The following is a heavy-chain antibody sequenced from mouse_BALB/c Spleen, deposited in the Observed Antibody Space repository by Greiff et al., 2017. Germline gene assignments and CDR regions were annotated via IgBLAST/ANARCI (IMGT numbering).Heavy chain of an antibody. CDR2: ISSGGSYT. V-gene: IGHV5-6*01. D-gene: IGHD2-1*01. CDR1: GFTFSSYG. CDR3: ARGGNSFAY. J-gene: IGHJ3*01. Sequence: EVKLVESGGDLVKPGGSLKLSCAASGFTFSSYGMSWVRQTPDKRLEWVATISSGGSYTYYPDSVKGRFTISRDNAKNTLYLQMSSLKSEDTAMYYCARGGNSFAYWGQGTLVTVSA.